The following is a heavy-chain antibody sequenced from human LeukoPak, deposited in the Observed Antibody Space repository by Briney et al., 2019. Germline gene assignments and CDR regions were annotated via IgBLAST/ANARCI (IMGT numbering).Heavy chain of an antibody. Sequence: SQALSLTRASSVASVSSNSDAWYWIRQPPPRGIDWMGRRYYRSMGYNDYTASVISRITINPDTSKNQFSLQLNSVTPEDTAVYYCARDEALIAAAGVYYGIDVWGQGTTVTVSS. J-gene: IGHJ6*02. CDR1: VASVSSNSDA. D-gene: IGHD6-13*01. CDR2: RYYRSMGYN. V-gene: IGHV6-1*01. CDR3: ARDEALIAAAGVYYGIDV.